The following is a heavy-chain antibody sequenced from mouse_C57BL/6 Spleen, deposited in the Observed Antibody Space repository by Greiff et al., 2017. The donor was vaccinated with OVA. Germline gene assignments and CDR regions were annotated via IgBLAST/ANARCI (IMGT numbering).Heavy chain of an antibody. J-gene: IGHJ4*01. Sequence: QVQLQQPGAELVKPGASVKLSCKASGYTFTSYWMHWVKQRPGRGLEWIGRIDPNSGGTKYNEKFKSKATLTVDKPSSTAYMQLSSLTYEDSAVYYGARGDITTVVATRAMDYWGQGTSVTVSS. CDR3: ARGDITTVVATRAMDY. V-gene: IGHV1-72*01. D-gene: IGHD1-1*01. CDR1: GYTFTSYW. CDR2: IDPNSGGT.